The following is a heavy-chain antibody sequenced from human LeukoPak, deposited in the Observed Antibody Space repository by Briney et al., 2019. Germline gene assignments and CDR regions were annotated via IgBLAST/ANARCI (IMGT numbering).Heavy chain of an antibody. CDR2: ISGSGGST. J-gene: IGHJ5*02. V-gene: IGHV3-23*01. CDR1: GFTFSSYA. CDR3: AKAHIVVVPAARRYNWFDP. D-gene: IGHD2-2*01. Sequence: GGSLRLSCAASGFTFSSYAMSWVRRAPGKGLEWVSAISGSGGSTYYADSVKGRFTISRDNSKNTLYLQMNSLRAEDTAVYYCAKAHIVVVPAARRYNWFDPWGQGTLVTVSS.